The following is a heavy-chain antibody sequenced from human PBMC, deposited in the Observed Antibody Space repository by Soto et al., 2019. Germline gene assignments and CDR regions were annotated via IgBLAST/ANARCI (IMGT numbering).Heavy chain of an antibody. J-gene: IGHJ6*04. V-gene: IGHV2-5*02. CDR3: THKNHGPNSATCGRDCYMDV. Sequence: QITLKESGPPLVKPTQTLTLTCNFSGFSLTTYGAGVGWIRQPPGKAPEWLALIYWDDHKTFRSSLERRLTIAKDTSKNQVVLTMANMDPVDTAPYYCTHKNHGPNSATCGRDCYMDVWGRGTTVTVSS. D-gene: IGHD2-21*01. CDR1: GFSLTTYGAG. CDR2: IYWDDHK.